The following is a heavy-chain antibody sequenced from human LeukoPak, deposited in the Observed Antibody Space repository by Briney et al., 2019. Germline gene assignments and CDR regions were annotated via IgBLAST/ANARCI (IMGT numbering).Heavy chain of an antibody. V-gene: IGHV4-38-2*01. J-gene: IGHJ4*02. CDR1: GYSISSGYY. CDR2: IYHSGST. CDR3: ARSYYDILTGYRNFDY. Sequence: SETLSLTCAVSGYSISSGYYWGWIRQPPGKGLEWIGSIYHSGSTYYNPSLKSRVTISVDTSKNQFSLKLSSVTAADTAVYYCARSYYDILTGYRNFDYWGQGTLVTVSS. D-gene: IGHD3-9*01.